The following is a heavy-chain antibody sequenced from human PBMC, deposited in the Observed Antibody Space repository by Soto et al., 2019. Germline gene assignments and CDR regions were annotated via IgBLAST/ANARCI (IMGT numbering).Heavy chain of an antibody. J-gene: IGHJ1*01. Sequence: EVQLLESGGGLVQPGGSLRLSCAASGFTFSSYAMSWVRQAPGKGLEWVSAISGSGGSTYYADSVKGRFTISRDNSKNTLYLQMNSRRAEDTAVYYWGEEGGGQWLAPASEYFQHWGQGTLVTVSS. CDR2: ISGSGGST. CDR1: GFTFSSYA. CDR3: GEEGGGQWLAPASEYFQH. D-gene: IGHD6-19*01. V-gene: IGHV3-23*01.